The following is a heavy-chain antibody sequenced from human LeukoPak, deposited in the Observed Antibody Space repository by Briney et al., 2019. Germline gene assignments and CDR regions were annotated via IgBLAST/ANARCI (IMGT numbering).Heavy chain of an antibody. CDR2: ISSGGTTV. V-gene: IGHV3-48*03. J-gene: IGHJ3*02. CDR3: ARDSHYYDSSGFPHDVFDI. Sequence: GGSLRLSCTASGFTFSNYEMSWVRQAPGKGLEWVSSISSGGTTVYYVDSVRGRFTVSRDNTKNSMYLQMNSLRAEDTALYFCARDSHYYDSSGFPHDVFDIWGQGTMVTVSS. CDR1: GFTFSNYE. D-gene: IGHD3-22*01.